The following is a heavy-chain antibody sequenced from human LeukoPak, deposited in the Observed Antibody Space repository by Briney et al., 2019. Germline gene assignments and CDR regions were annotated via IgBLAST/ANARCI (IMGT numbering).Heavy chain of an antibody. Sequence: GGSLRLSCVASGFTFSDYAMSWVRQAPGKGLEWIAAINGGRTFFQDSVRGRFTISRDNSKNTLYLQLNSLRAEDTAVYYRVKEVTAYGYFDFWGRGTLVTVSS. D-gene: IGHD2-21*02. CDR3: VKEVTAYGYFDF. CDR1: GFTFSDYA. CDR2: INGGRT. V-gene: IGHV3-23*01. J-gene: IGHJ4*02.